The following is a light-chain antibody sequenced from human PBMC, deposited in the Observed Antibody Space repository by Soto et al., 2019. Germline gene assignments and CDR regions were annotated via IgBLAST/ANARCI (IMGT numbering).Light chain of an antibody. CDR1: QSISSW. V-gene: IGKV1-5*03. Sequence: DIQMTQSPSTLSASVGDRVTITCRASQSISSWLAWYQQKPGKAPKLLIYKASTLESGVPSRFGGSGSGTEFTLTISSLQPDDFATYYCQQYSAYRTFGQGTQVEIK. CDR3: QQYSAYRT. CDR2: KAS. J-gene: IGKJ1*01.